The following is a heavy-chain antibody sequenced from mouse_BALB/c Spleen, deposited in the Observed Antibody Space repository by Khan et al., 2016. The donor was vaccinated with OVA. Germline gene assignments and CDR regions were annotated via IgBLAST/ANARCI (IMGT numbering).Heavy chain of an antibody. D-gene: IGHD2-12*01. J-gene: IGHJ4*01. CDR2: ISSSGST. CDR1: GYSITSDYA. V-gene: IGHV3-2*02. Sequence: EVQLLESGPGLVKPSQSLSLTCTVTGYSITSDYAWNWIRQFPGNKLEWMGFISSSGSTNYNPALKSRISITRDTSKNQFFLQLNSVTTEDTATSYCSRDRSGYRYDFDYWGQGTSVTVSS. CDR3: SRDRSGYRYDFDY.